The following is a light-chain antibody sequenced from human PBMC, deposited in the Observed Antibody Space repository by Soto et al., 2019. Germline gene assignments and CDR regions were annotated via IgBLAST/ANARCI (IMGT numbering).Light chain of an antibody. CDR3: SSYTNINTRACV. V-gene: IGLV2-14*01. CDR2: EVT. CDR1: CGDIGSYNR. Sequence: QSALTQPASVSGSPGQSITISCTGTCGDIGSYNRVSWYQQHPGKAPKLIIYEVTDRPSGVSNRFSGSKSGNTASLTISGLQAEDEAEYYCSSYTNINTRACVFGTGTKLTVL. J-gene: IGLJ1*01.